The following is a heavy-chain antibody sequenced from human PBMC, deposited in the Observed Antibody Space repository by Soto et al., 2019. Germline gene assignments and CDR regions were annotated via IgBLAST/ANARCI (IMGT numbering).Heavy chain of an antibody. V-gene: IGHV3-30-3*01. J-gene: IGHJ4*02. CDR3: ARDQSKMTTVVTVDY. CDR2: ISYDGSNK. CDR1: GFTFSSYA. D-gene: IGHD4-17*01. Sequence: GGSLRLSCAASGFTFSSYAMHWVRQAPGKGLEWVAVISYDGSNKYYADPVKGRFTISRDNSKNTLYLQMNSLRAEDTAVYYCARDQSKMTTVVTVDYWGQGTLVTVSS.